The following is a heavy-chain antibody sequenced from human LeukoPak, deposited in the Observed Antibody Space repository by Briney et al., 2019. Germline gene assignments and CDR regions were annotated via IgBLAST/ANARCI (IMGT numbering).Heavy chain of an antibody. V-gene: IGHV1-2*06. J-gene: IGHJ4*02. CDR1: GYTFTGYY. CDR2: INPNSGGT. D-gene: IGHD6-19*01. CDR3: ARGGLANNDY. Sequence: ASVKVSCKASGYTFTGYYTHWVRQAPGQGVEWMGRINPNSGGTNYAQKFQGRVTLTTDTSISTAYMELRRLRSDDTAVYYCARGGLANNDYWGQGTLVTVSS.